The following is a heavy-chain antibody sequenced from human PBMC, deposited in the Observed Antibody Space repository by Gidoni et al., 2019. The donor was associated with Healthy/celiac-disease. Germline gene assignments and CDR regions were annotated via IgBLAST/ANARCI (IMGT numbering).Heavy chain of an antibody. CDR1: GGSFSGYY. J-gene: IGHJ4*02. V-gene: IGHV4-34*01. CDR3: ARGVYCSSTSCYSGEGGFDY. Sequence: QVQLQQWGAGLLKPSETLSLTCAVYGGSFSGYYWRWIRQPPGKGLEWIGEINHSGSPNYNPSLKSRVTISVDTSKNQFSLKLSSVTAADTAVYYCARGVYCSSTSCYSGEGGFDYWGQGTLVTVSS. CDR2: INHSGSP. D-gene: IGHD2-2*02.